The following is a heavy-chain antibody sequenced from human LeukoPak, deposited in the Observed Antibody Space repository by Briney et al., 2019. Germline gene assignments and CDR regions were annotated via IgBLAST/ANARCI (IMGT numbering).Heavy chain of an antibody. CDR3: ARDLSGVTGYTYGRGIDY. D-gene: IGHD5-18*01. V-gene: IGHV3-23*01. J-gene: IGHJ4*02. CDR1: GFTFSSYA. Sequence: GGSLRLSCAASGFTFSSYAMSWVRQAPGKGLEWVSSISGSGGSTYYADSVKGRFTISRDNSKNTLYLQMNSLRAEDTAVYYCARDLSGVTGYTYGRGIDYWGQGTLVTVSS. CDR2: ISGSGGST.